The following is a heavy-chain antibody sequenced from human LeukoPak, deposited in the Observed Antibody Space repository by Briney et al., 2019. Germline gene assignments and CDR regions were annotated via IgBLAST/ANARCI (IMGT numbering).Heavy chain of an antibody. CDR3: ARIVGATAFGYYYYMDV. D-gene: IGHD1-26*01. CDR2: IYTSGST. CDR1: GGSISSYY. J-gene: IGHJ6*03. Sequence: SETLSLTCTVSGGSISSYYWSWIRQPAGKGLEWIGRIYTSGSTNYNPSLKSRVTMSVDTSKNQFSLKLSSVTAADTAVYYCARIVGATAFGYYYYMDVWGKGTTVTISS. V-gene: IGHV4-4*07.